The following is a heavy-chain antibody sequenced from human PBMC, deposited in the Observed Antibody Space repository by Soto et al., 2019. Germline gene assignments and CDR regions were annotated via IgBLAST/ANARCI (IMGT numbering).Heavy chain of an antibody. Sequence: EVQLVESGGGLVQPGRSLRLSCTASGFTFGDHAMSWFRQAPGKGLEWIGLVRAKAYGGTTEYAAYVKGRFIISRDDPNSIAYLQMDSLKTEDTAIYYCSRLQRFGDGYDYWGQGTLVTVSS. V-gene: IGHV3-49*03. CDR3: SRLQRFGDGYDY. J-gene: IGHJ4*02. D-gene: IGHD3-10*01. CDR2: VRAKAYGGTT. CDR1: GFTFGDHA.